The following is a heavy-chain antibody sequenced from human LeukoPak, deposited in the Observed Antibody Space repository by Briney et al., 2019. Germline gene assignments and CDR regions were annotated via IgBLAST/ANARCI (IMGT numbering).Heavy chain of an antibody. V-gene: IGHV4-34*01. CDR2: INHSGST. CDR1: GGSFSGYY. J-gene: IGHJ4*02. D-gene: IGHD3-9*01. CDR3: ARGGVRYFDWLLQEFDY. Sequence: SETLSLTCAVYGGSFSGYYWSWIRQPPGKGLEWIWEINHSGSTNYNPSLKSRVTISVDTSKNQFSLKLSSVTAADTAVYYCARGGVRYFDWLLQEFDYWGQGTLVTVSS.